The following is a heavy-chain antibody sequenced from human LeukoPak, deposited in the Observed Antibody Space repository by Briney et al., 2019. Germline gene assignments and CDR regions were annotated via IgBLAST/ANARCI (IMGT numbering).Heavy chain of an antibody. CDR1: GGSISSFY. CDR2: IYYSEST. Sequence: PSETLSLTCTVSGGSISSFYWSWIRQPPGKGLEWIGEIYYSESTNYNPSLKSRVTISVDTSKNQFSLKLSSVTAADTAVYSCAIDGVRVTYSSGWYYFDYWGQGTLVTVSS. J-gene: IGHJ4*02. D-gene: IGHD6-19*01. CDR3: AIDGVRVTYSSGWYYFDY. V-gene: IGHV4-59*01.